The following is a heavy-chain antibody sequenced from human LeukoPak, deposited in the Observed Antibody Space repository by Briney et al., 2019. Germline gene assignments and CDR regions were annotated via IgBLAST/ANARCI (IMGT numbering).Heavy chain of an antibody. J-gene: IGHJ3*02. Sequence: VASVTVSCTASGYTFTSYDINGVRQAPGQGREWMGWMNPNSGNTGYAQKFQGRVTITRNTSISTAYMELSSLRSEDTAVYYCARVGKDFVLIGAARGGVFDIWGQGTVVTVSS. D-gene: IGHD2-8*01. V-gene: IGHV1-8*03. CDR1: GYTFTSYD. CDR2: MNPNSGNT. CDR3: ARVGKDFVLIGAARGGVFDI.